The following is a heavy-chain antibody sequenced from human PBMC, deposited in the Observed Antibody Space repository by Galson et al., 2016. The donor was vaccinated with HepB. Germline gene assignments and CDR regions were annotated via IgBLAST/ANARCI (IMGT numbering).Heavy chain of an antibody. CDR2: TWFDGNYK. CDR3: ARSREYFGSGSYLDY. J-gene: IGHJ4*02. D-gene: IGHD3-10*01. CDR1: GSKFISYG. V-gene: IGHV3-33*01. Sequence: SLRLSCAASGSKFISYGMHWVRQAPGKGLEWVAVTWFDGNYKDYAESVKGRITVSRDNTKNTLSLQLDSLRAEDTAVYHCARSREYFGSGSYLDYWGQGTLVIVSS.